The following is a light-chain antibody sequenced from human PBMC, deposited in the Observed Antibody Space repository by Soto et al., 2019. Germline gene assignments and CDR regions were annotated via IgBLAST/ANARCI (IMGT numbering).Light chain of an antibody. J-gene: IGKJ1*01. V-gene: IGKV3-20*01. CDR1: QTISSNY. CDR2: GTS. CDR3: QQYVSWT. Sequence: EIVLTQSPGTLSVSPGERATLSCRASQTISSNYLAWYQQKPGQAPSLLIYGTSSRATGIPDRFSGSGCGTDFTLTISRLEPEDSAIYYCQQYVSWTFGQGTKVEIK.